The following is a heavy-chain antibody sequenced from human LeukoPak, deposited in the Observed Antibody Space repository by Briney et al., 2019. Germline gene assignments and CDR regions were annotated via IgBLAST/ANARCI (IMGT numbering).Heavy chain of an antibody. D-gene: IGHD1-26*01. J-gene: IGHJ4*02. CDR1: GFTFSSYG. V-gene: IGHV3-30*02. CDR2: IRYDGSNK. Sequence: GGSLRLSCAASGFTFSSYGMHWVRQAPGKGLEWVAFIRYDGSNKYYADSVKGRFTISRDNSKNTLYLQMNSLRAEDTAVYYCAKDPRRRKEVGVFDYWGQGTLVTVSS. CDR3: AKDPRRRKEVGVFDY.